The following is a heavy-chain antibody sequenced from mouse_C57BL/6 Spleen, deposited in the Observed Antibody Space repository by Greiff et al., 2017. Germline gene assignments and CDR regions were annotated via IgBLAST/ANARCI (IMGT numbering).Heavy chain of an antibody. CDR3: ARYGSSPFDY. Sequence: EVQLVESGGDLVKPGGSLKLSCAASGFTFSSYGMSWVRQTPDKRLEWVATISSGGSYTYYPDSVKGRFTISRDNAKNTLYLQMSSLKSEDTAVYYCARYGSSPFDYWGQGTTLTVSS. J-gene: IGHJ2*01. D-gene: IGHD1-1*01. V-gene: IGHV5-6*01. CDR1: GFTFSSYG. CDR2: ISSGGSYT.